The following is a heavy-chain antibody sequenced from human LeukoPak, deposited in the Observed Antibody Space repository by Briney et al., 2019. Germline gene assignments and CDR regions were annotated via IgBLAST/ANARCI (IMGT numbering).Heavy chain of an antibody. D-gene: IGHD3-10*01. CDR3: ARSSRHYYGSGSYYGH. CDR2: INHSGST. Sequence: SETLSLTSAVYGGSFSGYYWSWIRQPPGKGLEWSGEINHSGSTNYNPSLKSRVTISVDTSKNQFSLKLSSVTAADTAVYYCARSSRHYYGSGSYYGHWGQGTLVTVSS. CDR1: GGSFSGYY. V-gene: IGHV4-34*01. J-gene: IGHJ4*02.